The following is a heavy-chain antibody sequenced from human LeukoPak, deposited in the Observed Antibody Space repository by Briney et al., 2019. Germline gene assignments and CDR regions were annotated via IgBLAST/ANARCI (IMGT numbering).Heavy chain of an antibody. CDR1: GFTFSSYA. CDR3: ARGIGLLSYFDY. D-gene: IGHD2-15*01. J-gene: IGHJ4*02. Sequence: GGSLRLSCAASGFTFSSYAMSWVRQAPGKGLEWVSSIGSSGRYIYYADSVKGRFSISRDNAKNSLYLQMNSLRAEDTAVYYCARGIGLLSYFDYWGQGTLVTVSS. CDR2: IGSSGRYI. V-gene: IGHV3-21*01.